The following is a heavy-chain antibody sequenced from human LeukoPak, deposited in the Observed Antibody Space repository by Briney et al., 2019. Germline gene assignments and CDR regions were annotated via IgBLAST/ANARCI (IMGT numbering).Heavy chain of an antibody. V-gene: IGHV4-39*01. D-gene: IGHD2-15*01. J-gene: IGHJ4*02. Sequence: PSETLSLTCAVYGGSFSGYYWGWIRQPPGKGLEWIGSIYYSGSTYYNPSLKSRVTISVDTSKNQFSLKLSSVTAADTAVYYCASQGGYCSGGSCYRSFDYWGQGTLVTVSS. CDR3: ASQGGYCSGGSCYRSFDY. CDR2: IYYSGST. CDR1: GGSFSGYY.